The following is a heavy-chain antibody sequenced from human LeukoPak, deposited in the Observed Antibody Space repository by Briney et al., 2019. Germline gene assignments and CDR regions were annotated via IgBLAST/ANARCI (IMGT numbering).Heavy chain of an antibody. CDR1: GYTFTNYA. D-gene: IGHD2-21*02. Sequence: ASVKVSCKASGYTFTNYAISWVRQAPGQGLEWMGWISAYNGNTNYAQNLQGRVTMTTDTSTSTAYMELRSLRSDDTAVYYCARGGIVVVTANAFDIWGQGTMVTVSS. CDR2: ISAYNGNT. J-gene: IGHJ3*02. V-gene: IGHV1-18*01. CDR3: ARGGIVVVTANAFDI.